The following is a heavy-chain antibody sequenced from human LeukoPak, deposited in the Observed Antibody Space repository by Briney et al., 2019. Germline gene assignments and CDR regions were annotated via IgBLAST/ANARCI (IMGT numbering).Heavy chain of an antibody. CDR3: ARDQYYDFWSGQYYYGMDV. CDR2: ISSSSSTI. CDR1: GFTFSSYS. D-gene: IGHD3-3*01. V-gene: IGHV3-48*02. Sequence: PGGSLRLSCAASGFTFSSYSMNWVRQAPGKGLEWVSCISSSSSTIYYADSVKGRFTISRDNAKNSLYLQMNSLRDEDTAVYYCARDQYYDFWSGQYYYGMDVWGQGTTVTVSS. J-gene: IGHJ6*02.